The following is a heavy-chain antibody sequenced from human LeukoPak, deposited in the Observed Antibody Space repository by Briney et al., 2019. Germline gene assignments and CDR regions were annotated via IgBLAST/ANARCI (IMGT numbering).Heavy chain of an antibody. D-gene: IGHD3-3*01. J-gene: IGHJ4*02. CDR3: ARAPKYYDFWSGYREYYFDY. CDR2: INPNSGGT. V-gene: IGHV1-2*04. CDR1: GYTFTGYY. Sequence: ASVKVSRKASGYTFTGYYMHWVRQAPGQGLEWMGWINPNSGGTNYAQKFQGWVTMTRDTSISTAYMELSRLRSDDTAVYYCARAPKYYDFWSGYREYYFDYWGQGTLVTVSS.